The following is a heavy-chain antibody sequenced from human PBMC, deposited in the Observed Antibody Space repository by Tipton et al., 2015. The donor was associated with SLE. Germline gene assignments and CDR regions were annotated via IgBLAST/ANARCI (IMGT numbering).Heavy chain of an antibody. CDR3: ARDRKGSSGWSSFDY. CDR1: GGSISSYY. CDR2: IYYSGST. Sequence: GLVKPSETLSLTCTVSGGSISSYYWSWIRQPPGKGLEWIGYIYYSGSTNYNPSLKSRVTISVDTSKNQFSLKLSSVTAADTAVYYCARDRKGSSGWSSFDYWGQGTLVTVSS. D-gene: IGHD6-19*01. V-gene: IGHV4-59*01. J-gene: IGHJ4*02.